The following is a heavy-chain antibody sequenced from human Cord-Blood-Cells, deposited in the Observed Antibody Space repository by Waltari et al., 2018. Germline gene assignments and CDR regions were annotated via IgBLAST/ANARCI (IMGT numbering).Heavy chain of an antibody. V-gene: IGHV4-34*01. D-gene: IGHD6-6*01. CDR1: GGSFSGYS. J-gene: IGHJ2*01. CDR3: ARKLSSSSWYFDL. Sequence: QVQLQQWGAGLLTPSETLSLTCAVYGGSFSGYSWSWIRQPPGKGLEWIGEINHSGSTNYNPSLKSRVTISVDTSKNQFSLKLSSVTAADTAVYYCARKLSSSSWYFDLWGRGTLVTVSS. CDR2: INHSGST.